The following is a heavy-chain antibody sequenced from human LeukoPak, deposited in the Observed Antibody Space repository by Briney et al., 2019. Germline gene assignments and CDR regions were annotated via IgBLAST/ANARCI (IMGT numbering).Heavy chain of an antibody. CDR3: ARGGVWFGELSMSGAFDI. J-gene: IGHJ3*02. CDR1: GFTFSSYA. V-gene: IGHV3-30*04. D-gene: IGHD3-10*01. Sequence: PGGSLRLSCAASGFTFSSYAMHWVRQAPGQGLEWVAVISYDGSNKYYADSVKGRFTISRDNSKNTLYPQMNSLGAEDTAGYYCARGGVWFGELSMSGAFDIWGQGTMVTVSS. CDR2: ISYDGSNK.